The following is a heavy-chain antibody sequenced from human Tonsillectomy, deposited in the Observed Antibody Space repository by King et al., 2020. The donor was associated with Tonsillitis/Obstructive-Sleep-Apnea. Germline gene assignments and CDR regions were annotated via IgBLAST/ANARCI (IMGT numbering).Heavy chain of an antibody. V-gene: IGHV4-59*08. J-gene: IGHJ2*01. CDR3: ARGERQIDWYFDV. CDR2: IYYSGST. D-gene: IGHD1-1*01. Sequence: VQLQESGPGLVKPSETLSLTCTVSGGSISSYYWSWIRQSPGKGLEWIGYIYYSGSTNYNPSLESRVSMSLDMSNNQLSLRLTSVTAADTAVYYCARGERQIDWYFDVWGRGTLVTVSS. CDR1: GGSISSYY.